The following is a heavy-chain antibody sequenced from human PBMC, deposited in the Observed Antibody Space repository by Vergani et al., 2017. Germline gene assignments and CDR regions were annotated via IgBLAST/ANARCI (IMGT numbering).Heavy chain of an antibody. J-gene: IGHJ4*02. CDR3: ARGSGSSSWFDY. CDR1: GGSFSGYY. Sequence: QVQLQQWGAGLLKPSETLSLTCAVYGGSFSGYYWNWIRQPPGKGLEWSGEINHSGSTNYNPSLKSRVTISVDTSKNQFSLKLSSVTAADTAVYYCARGSGSSSWFDYWGQGTLVTVSS. CDR2: INHSGST. V-gene: IGHV4-34*01. D-gene: IGHD6-6*01.